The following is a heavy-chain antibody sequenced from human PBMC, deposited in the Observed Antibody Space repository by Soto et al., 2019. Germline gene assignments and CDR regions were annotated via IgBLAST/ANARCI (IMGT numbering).Heavy chain of an antibody. J-gene: IGHJ6*02. Sequence: PGGSLRLSCAASPFTCRMYAMTFVRQAPAKGLEWDSGISGSGGSTYYADSVKGRFTISRDNPKNTLYLQLNSQRAEDTAVYYCAKDPTDPASGDYYGRFVWSQETTGTASS. CDR1: PFTCRMYA. V-gene: IGHV3-23*01. CDR3: AKDPTDPASGDYYGRFV. D-gene: IGHD4-17*01. CDR2: ISGSGGST.